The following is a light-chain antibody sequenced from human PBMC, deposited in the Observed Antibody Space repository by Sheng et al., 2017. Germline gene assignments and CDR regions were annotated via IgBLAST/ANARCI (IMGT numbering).Light chain of an antibody. CDR2: DAS. CDR1: QSISTY. Sequence: EIVLTQSPVTLSLSPGQRATLSCRASQSISTYLGWYQQKPGQTPRLLIYDASNRAAGIPARFSGSGSGTDFTLTISSLEPEDFAVYYCQHRSNWPPYSFGQGTKLEIK. V-gene: IGKV3-11*01. CDR3: QHRSNWPPYS. J-gene: IGKJ2*03.